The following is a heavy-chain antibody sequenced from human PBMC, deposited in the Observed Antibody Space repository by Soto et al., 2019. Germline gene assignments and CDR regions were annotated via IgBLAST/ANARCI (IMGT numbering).Heavy chain of an antibody. CDR1: GGTFSSYA. D-gene: IGHD3-3*01. J-gene: IGHJ4*02. CDR2: IIPIFGTA. V-gene: IGHV1-69*13. Sequence: GASVKVSCKASGGTFSSYAISWVRQAPGQGLEWMGGIIPIFGTANYAQKFQGRVTITADESTSTAYMELSSLRSEDTAVYYCASEYDFWSGYHGGFDYWGRGTLVTVSS. CDR3: ASEYDFWSGYHGGFDY.